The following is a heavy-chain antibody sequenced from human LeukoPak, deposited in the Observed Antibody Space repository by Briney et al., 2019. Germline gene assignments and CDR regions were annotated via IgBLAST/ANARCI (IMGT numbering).Heavy chain of an antibody. Sequence: PSETMSLTCAVYGGSFSGYYWSWIRQPPGKGLEWIGEINHSGRTNYNPSLKSRVTISVDTSKNQFSLKLSSVTAADTAVYYCARREAAFDIWGQGTMVTVSS. CDR3: ARREAAFDI. D-gene: IGHD5-24*01. V-gene: IGHV4-34*01. J-gene: IGHJ3*02. CDR2: INHSGRT. CDR1: GGSFSGYY.